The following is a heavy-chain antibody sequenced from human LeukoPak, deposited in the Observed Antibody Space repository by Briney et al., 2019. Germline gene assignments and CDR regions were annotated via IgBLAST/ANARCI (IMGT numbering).Heavy chain of an antibody. CDR2: ICYSGST. V-gene: IGHV4-31*03. CDR1: GGSISSGGYY. D-gene: IGHD1-26*01. Sequence: TSQTLSLTCTVSGGSISSGGYYWSWIRQHPGKGLEWIGYICYSGSTYYNPSLKSRVTISVDTSKNQFSLKLSSVIAADTAVYNCASGGEYGGSYGGDYWGQGTLVTVSS. CDR3: ASGGEYGGSYGGDY. J-gene: IGHJ4*02.